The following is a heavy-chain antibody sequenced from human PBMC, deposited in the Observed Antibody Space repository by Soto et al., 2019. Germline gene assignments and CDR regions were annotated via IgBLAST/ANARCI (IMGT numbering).Heavy chain of an antibody. CDR1: GFTFSNAW. CDR2: IKSRTDGGTT. D-gene: IGHD5-12*01. CDR3: TTLSKSVGLPHG. Sequence: EVQLVESGGGLGKPGGSRRLSCAASGFTFSNAWMSWVRQAPGKGLEWVGRIKSRTDGGTTDYAAPVKGRFAISRDDSKNTLYLQMNSLKTXXXXXYYCTTLSKSVGLPHGWGQGTL. J-gene: IGHJ4*02. V-gene: IGHV3-15*01.